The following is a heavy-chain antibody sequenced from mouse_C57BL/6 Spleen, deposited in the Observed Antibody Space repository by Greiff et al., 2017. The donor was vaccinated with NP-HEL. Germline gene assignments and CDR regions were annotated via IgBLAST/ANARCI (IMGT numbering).Heavy chain of an antibody. CDR2: IHPNSGST. D-gene: IGHD2-1*01. J-gene: IGHJ4*01. Sequence: VQLQQPGAELVKPGASVKLSCKASGYTFTSYWMHWVKQRPGQGLEWIGMIHPNSGSTNYNEKFKSKATLTVDKSSSTAYMQLSSLTSEDSAVYYCARSPYLLPPNMDCWGQGTSVTVSS. CDR1: GYTFTSYW. CDR3: ARSPYLLPPNMDC. V-gene: IGHV1-64*01.